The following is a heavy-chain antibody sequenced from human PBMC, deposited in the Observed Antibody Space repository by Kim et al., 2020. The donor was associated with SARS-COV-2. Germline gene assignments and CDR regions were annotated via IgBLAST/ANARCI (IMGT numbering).Heavy chain of an antibody. V-gene: IGHV3-23*01. Sequence: GGSLRLSCAASGITLGSYGMSWVRQAPGKGLEWVSAISSSNSYTYYAYSVKGRFVISRDTSKNTLYLQMTSLSAEDTATYYCANVPSYYGLSFGITDDY. J-gene: IGHJ6*01. CDR1: GITLGSYG. CDR3: ANVPSYYGLSFGITDDY. D-gene: IGHD3-3*01. CDR2: ISSSNSYT.